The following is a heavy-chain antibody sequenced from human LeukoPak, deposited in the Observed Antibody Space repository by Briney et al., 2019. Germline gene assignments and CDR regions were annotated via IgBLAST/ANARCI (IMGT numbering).Heavy chain of an antibody. CDR2: ISYDGSNK. Sequence: PGGSLRLSCAASGFTFSSYGMHWVRQAPGRGLEWGAVISYDGSNKYYADSVKGRFTISRDNSKNTLYLQMNSLRAEDTAVYYCAKGIVSAFDIWGQGTMVTVSS. CDR3: AKGIVSAFDI. J-gene: IGHJ3*02. CDR1: GFTFSSYG. V-gene: IGHV3-30*18. D-gene: IGHD2-15*01.